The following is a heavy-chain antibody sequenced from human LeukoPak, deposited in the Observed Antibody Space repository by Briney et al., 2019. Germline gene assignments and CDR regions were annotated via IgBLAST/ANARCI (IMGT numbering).Heavy chain of an antibody. J-gene: IGHJ3*01. CDR2: ISSSGIAM. CDR1: GFTFSSYD. CDR3: AREGGGQRDGFGY. Sequence: PGGSLRLSCAASGFTFSSYDMNWVRQTPGKGLEWVSYISSSGIAMYFADSVKGRFTLSRDNAKNSLYLQLNSLRAEDTAIYYCAREGGGQRDGFGYWGQGTLVTVSS. V-gene: IGHV3-48*03. D-gene: IGHD3-16*01.